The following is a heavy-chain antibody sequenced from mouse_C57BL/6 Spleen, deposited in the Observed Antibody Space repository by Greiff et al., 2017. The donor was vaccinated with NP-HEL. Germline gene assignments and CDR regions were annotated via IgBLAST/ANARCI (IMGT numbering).Heavy chain of an antibody. J-gene: IGHJ4*01. Sequence: EVQGVESGGGLVKPGGSLKLSCAASGFTFSDYGMHWVRQAPEKGLEGVAYISSGSSTIYYGDTVKGRFTISRDKAKNTLFLQMTSLRSEYTAMYYCAGMIKDAMDYWGQGTSVTVSS. D-gene: IGHD2-4*01. CDR2: ISSGSSTI. CDR3: AGMIKDAMDY. CDR1: GFTFSDYG. V-gene: IGHV5-17*01.